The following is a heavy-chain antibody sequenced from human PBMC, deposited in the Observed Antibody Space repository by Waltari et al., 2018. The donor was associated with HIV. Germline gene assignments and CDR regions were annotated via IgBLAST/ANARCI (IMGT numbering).Heavy chain of an antibody. Sequence: QLQLQESGPGLVKPSETLSLTRPGSGASVSSSVYFWGWIHQPPGKGLEWVGRIYCTGGAYYNPSLKSRVTISVDTSKNQFSLKVTSVTAADTAVYYCARHALRVGAAYWNFDLWGRGTLVTVSS. CDR3: ARHALRVGAAYWNFDL. D-gene: IGHD1-26*01. V-gene: IGHV4-39*01. CDR1: GASVSSSVYF. J-gene: IGHJ2*01. CDR2: IYCTGGA.